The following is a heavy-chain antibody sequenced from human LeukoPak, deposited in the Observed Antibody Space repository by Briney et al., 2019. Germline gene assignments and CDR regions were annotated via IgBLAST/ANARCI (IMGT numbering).Heavy chain of an antibody. Sequence: PGGSLRLSCAASGFTFSSYEMNWVRQAPGKGLEWVSYISSSGSTIYYADSVKGRFTISRDNAKNSLYLQMNSLRAEDTAVYYCARDSAGSGSYVGYFEYWGLGTLVTVSS. D-gene: IGHD3-10*01. J-gene: IGHJ4*02. CDR1: GFTFSSYE. CDR2: ISSSGSTI. CDR3: ARDSAGSGSYVGYFEY. V-gene: IGHV3-48*03.